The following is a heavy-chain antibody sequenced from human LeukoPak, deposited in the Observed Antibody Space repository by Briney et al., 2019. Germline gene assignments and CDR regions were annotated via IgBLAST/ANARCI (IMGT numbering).Heavy chain of an antibody. D-gene: IGHD1-1*01. J-gene: IGHJ4*02. CDR3: AKDLNWNDPYYFDY. Sequence: GGSLRLSCAASGFTFSSFAMSWVRQAPGKGLEWVSGMSGSGYNTYYADFVKGRFTISRDNSKNTLYLQMNSLRAEDTAVYYCAKDLNWNDPYYFDYWGPGTLVTVSS. CDR1: GFTFSSFA. V-gene: IGHV3-23*01. CDR2: MSGSGYNT.